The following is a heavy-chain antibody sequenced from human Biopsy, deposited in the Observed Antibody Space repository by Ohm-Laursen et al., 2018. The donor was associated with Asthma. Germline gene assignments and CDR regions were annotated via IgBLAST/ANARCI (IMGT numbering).Heavy chain of an antibody. CDR3: ASDFPKDYVRYNFQF. CDR2: HDHEEGGT. J-gene: IGHJ4*02. D-gene: IGHD4-17*01. CDR1: GYSLTDLS. V-gene: IGHV1-24*01. Sequence: GASVKVSCKISGYSLTDLSMHWVRQAPGQGLEWMGGHDHEEGGTVNARRFQGRVTMTEHTSTDTAYMELSSLSSDDTAVYYCASDFPKDYVRYNFQFWGQGTLVTVSS.